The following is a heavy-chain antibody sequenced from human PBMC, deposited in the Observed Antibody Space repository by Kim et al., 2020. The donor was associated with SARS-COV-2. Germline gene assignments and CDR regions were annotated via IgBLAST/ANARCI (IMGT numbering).Heavy chain of an antibody. CDR1: GGSISSSSYY. J-gene: IGHJ4*02. D-gene: IGHD3-10*01. Sequence: SETLSLTCTVSGGSISSSSYYWGWIRQPPGKGLEWIGSIYYSGSTYYNPSLKSRVTISVDTSKNQFSLKLSSVTAADTAVYYCARDEGPRYYGSGSYRAYWGQGTLVTVSS. CDR2: IYYSGST. V-gene: IGHV4-39*07. CDR3: ARDEGPRYYGSGSYRAY.